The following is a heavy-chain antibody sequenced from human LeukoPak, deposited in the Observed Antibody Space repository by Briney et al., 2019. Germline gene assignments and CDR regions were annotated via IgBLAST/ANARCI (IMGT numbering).Heavy chain of an antibody. D-gene: IGHD1-26*01. CDR3: ARDVVGAGFFDP. V-gene: IGHV3-66*01. CDR1: GFSVSSHY. J-gene: IGHJ5*02. CDR2: IYTGGST. Sequence: GGSLRLSCAASGFSVSSHYMNWVRQAPGKGLEWVSLIYTGGSTYYADSVKGRFTVSRDNSKNTLYLQMNSLRADDTAMYYCARDVVGAGFFDPWGQGILVTVSS.